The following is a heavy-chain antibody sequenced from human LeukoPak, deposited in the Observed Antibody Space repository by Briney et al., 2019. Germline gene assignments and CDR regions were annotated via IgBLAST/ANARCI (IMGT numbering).Heavy chain of an antibody. CDR2: MNSDGSIT. J-gene: IGHJ4*02. D-gene: IGHD3-22*01. CDR1: GFSVSGYW. CDR3: ARASPMIDY. V-gene: IGHV3-74*01. Sequence: GGSLRLPCAASGFSVSGYWMNWVRQAPGKGLVWVSRMNSDGSITDYADSVKGRFTISRDTATNTLYLRMDSLRAEDMGVYYCARASPMIDYWGQGTLVIVSS.